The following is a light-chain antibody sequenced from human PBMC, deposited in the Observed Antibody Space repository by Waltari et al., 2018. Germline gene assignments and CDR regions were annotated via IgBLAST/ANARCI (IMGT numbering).Light chain of an antibody. CDR2: WAS. CDR3: QQHYSSPLT. Sequence: DIVMTQSPDSLAVSLGERATINCKSSQSVLYRSSNRNYLAWYQQKSGQPPKLLIYWASTRESGVPDRFSGSGSGTDFTLTISSLQAEDVAVYYCQQHYSSPLTFGGGTKVEL. J-gene: IGKJ4*01. CDR1: QSVLYRSSNRNY. V-gene: IGKV4-1*01.